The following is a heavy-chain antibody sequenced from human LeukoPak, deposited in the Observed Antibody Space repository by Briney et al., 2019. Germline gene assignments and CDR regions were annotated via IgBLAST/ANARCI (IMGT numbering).Heavy chain of an antibody. CDR2: IHYRGTT. CDR3: ARRGYSSIYFGY. D-gene: IGHD5-18*01. V-gene: IGHV4-59*08. J-gene: IGHJ4*02. CDR1: GDSISSYY. Sequence: SQTLSLTCTVSGDSISSYYWSWIRQPPETGLEWIGYIHYRGTTIYNPSLKSRLTMSVDTSKNQFSLNLTSVTAADTAVYYCARRGYSSIYFGYWGQGTLVTVSS.